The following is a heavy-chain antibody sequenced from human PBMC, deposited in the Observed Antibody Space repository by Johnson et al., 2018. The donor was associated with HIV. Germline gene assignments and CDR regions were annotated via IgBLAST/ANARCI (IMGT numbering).Heavy chain of an antibody. CDR2: ISWNSGSI. Sequence: VQLVESGGGLVQPGRSLRLSCAASGFTFSSYAMHWVRQAPGKGLEWVSGISWNSGSIGYADSVKGRFTISRDNSKNTLYLQMNSLRAEDTAVYYCAKDFNGRAFDIWGQGTMVTVSS. CDR3: AKDFNGRAFDI. V-gene: IGHV3-23*04. CDR1: GFTFSSYA. J-gene: IGHJ3*02.